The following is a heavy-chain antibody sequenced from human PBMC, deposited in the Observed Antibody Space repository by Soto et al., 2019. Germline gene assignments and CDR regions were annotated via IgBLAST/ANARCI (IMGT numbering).Heavy chain of an antibody. D-gene: IGHD7-27*01. J-gene: IGHJ5*02. CDR2: IFYSGST. V-gene: IGHV4-59*02. Sequence: SETLSLTCTFSGGSVSSYYWSWVRQPPGKGLEWIGYIFYSGSTNYNPSLKSRVIISIDTSKNQFSLKLRSVTAADTAVYYCARSGDRSGWFDPWGQGTLVTVSS. CDR3: ARSGDRSGWFDP. CDR1: GGSVSSYY.